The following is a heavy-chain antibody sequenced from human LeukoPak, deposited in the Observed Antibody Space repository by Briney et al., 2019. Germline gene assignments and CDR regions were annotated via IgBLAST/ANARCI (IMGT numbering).Heavy chain of an antibody. CDR3: ARDVNLGDHGAPYKDGFDI. CDR2: ISSYNGNT. J-gene: IGHJ3*02. CDR1: GYTFTNYG. Sequence: EASVKVSCKASGYTFTNYGISWVRQAPGQGLEWLGWISSYNGNTNYAQKLQGRVTMTTDSSTSTAYMELRSLRSDDTAVYYCARDVNLGDHGAPYKDGFDIWGQGTMVTVSS. V-gene: IGHV1-18*01. D-gene: IGHD4-17*01.